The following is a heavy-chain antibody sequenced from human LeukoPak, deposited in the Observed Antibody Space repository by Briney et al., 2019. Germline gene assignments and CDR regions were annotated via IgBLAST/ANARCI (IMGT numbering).Heavy chain of an antibody. CDR3: ARDRPNYYGSDGHYYRRDGDY. CDR2: ISGSGGST. V-gene: IGHV3-23*01. CDR1: GFTFSSYA. J-gene: IGHJ4*02. D-gene: IGHD3-22*01. Sequence: GGSLRLSXAASGFTFSSYAMSWVRQAPGKGLEWVSAISGSGGSTYYADSVKGRFTISRDNSKNTLYLQMNSLRAEDTAVYYCARDRPNYYGSDGHYYRRDGDYWGRGTLVSVSS.